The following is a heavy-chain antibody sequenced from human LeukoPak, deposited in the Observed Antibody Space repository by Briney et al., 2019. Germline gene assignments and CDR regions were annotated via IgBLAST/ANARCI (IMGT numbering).Heavy chain of an antibody. V-gene: IGHV1-18*01. CDR2: ISAYNGNI. J-gene: IGHJ4*02. Sequence: ASVKVSCKASGYSFSNYGISWVRQAPGQGLEWMGWISAYNGNIKYAHKLQDRVTMTTDTSTSTAYMDLRSLRSDDTAVYYCARDYYDSSGNNYFDYWGQGTLVTVSS. CDR1: GYSFSNYG. CDR3: ARDYYDSSGNNYFDY. D-gene: IGHD3-22*01.